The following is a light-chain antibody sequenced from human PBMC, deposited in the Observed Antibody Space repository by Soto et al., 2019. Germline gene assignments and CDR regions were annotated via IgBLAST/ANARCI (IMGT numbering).Light chain of an antibody. CDR1: QSVSSY. Sequence: ESVLTHSQATLSLSQGERATLYCRASQSVSSYLAWYQKEPGQAPRLLIYDASNMATGISARFSGSGSGTDFTLPISSLEPEDFAVYYCQQRSNWPPLTFGQGTRLEIK. CDR2: DAS. CDR3: QQRSNWPPLT. V-gene: IGKV3-11*01. J-gene: IGKJ5*01.